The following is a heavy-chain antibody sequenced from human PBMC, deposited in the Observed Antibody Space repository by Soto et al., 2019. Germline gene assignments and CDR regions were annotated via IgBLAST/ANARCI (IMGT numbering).Heavy chain of an antibody. J-gene: IGHJ6*03. D-gene: IGHD3-10*01. CDR1: GYTLAELS. V-gene: IGHV1-24*01. CDR3: ATGTPMVRGVIIKPNTGYYYPYMDV. Sequence: GASVKVSCKVSGYTLAELSMHWVRQAPGTGLEWMGGFDPEDGETIYAQKFQGRVTMTEDTSTDTAYMELSSLRSEDTAVYYCATGTPMVRGVIIKPNTGYYYPYMDVWGKGTTVTVSS. CDR2: FDPEDGET.